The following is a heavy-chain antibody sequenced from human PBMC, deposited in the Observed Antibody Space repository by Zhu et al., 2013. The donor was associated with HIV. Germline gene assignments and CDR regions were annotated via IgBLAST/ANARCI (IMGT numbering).Heavy chain of an antibody. V-gene: IGHV1-2*04. Sequence: QVQLVQSGAEVKNPGASVKVSCKASGYSFTGYYLHWVRQAPGQGLEWMGWINPNSGDTKYAQKFQDWVTLTRDTSINTAYMELRALKSDDTAVYYCARGVGRYGYGFGDIWGQGTMVTVSS. J-gene: IGHJ3*02. D-gene: IGHD5-18*01. CDR1: GYSFTGYY. CDR3: ARGVGRYGYGFGDI. CDR2: INPNSGDT.